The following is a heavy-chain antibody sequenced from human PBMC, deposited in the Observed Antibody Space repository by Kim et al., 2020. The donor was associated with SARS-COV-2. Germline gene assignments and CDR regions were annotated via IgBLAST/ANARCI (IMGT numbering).Heavy chain of an antibody. Sequence: SVKVSCKASGGTFSSYAISWVRQAPGQGLEWMGGIIPIFGTANYAQKFQGRVTITADESTSTAYMELSSLRSEDTAVYYCAYIVVVPAANSDYYYYGMDVWGQGTTVTVSS. CDR2: IIPIFGTA. J-gene: IGHJ6*02. D-gene: IGHD2-2*01. V-gene: IGHV1-69*13. CDR1: GGTFSSYA. CDR3: AYIVVVPAANSDYYYYGMDV.